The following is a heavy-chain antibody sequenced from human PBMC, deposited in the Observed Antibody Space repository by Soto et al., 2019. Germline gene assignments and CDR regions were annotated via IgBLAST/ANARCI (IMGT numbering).Heavy chain of an antibody. J-gene: IGHJ4*02. D-gene: IGHD3-3*01. CDR2: IVPNVGTV. V-gene: IGHV1-69*06. CDR1: GGTLSSFINYP. Sequence: QMQLLQSGAEVKKPGSSVKVSCTASGGTLSSFINYPINWVRQAPGQGLEWMGGIVPNVGTVNYAQKFQGRVTITADKSTGTAYMELSSLRSEDTALYYCARRDTSGFLRYFDNWGQGTLVTVSS. CDR3: ARRDTSGFLRYFDN.